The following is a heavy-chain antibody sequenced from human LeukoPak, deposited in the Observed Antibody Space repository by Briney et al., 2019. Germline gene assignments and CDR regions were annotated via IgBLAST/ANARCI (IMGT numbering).Heavy chain of an antibody. V-gene: IGHV1-69*04. CDR3: ARERGDYVSLNFDY. D-gene: IGHD2-21*02. Sequence: SVKVSCKASGGTFSSYTISWVRQAPGRGLEWMGRIIPILGIANYAQKFQGRVTITADKPTSTAYMELSSLRSEDTAVYYCARERGDYVSLNFDYWGQGTLVTVSS. CDR2: IIPILGIA. J-gene: IGHJ4*02. CDR1: GGTFSSYT.